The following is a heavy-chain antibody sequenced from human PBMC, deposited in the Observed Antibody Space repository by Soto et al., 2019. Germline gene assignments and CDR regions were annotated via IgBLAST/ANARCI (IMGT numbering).Heavy chain of an antibody. J-gene: IGHJ6*02. V-gene: IGHV1-8*01. CDR3: ARAGGYSYGYPYYYYGMDV. CDR1: GYTFTSYD. Sequence: QVRLVQSGAEVKKPGASVKVSCKASGYTFTSYDINWVRQATGQGLEWMGWMNPNSGNTGYAQKFQGRVTMTRNTSISTAYMELSSLRSEDTAVYYCARAGGYSYGYPYYYYGMDVWGQGTTVTVSS. CDR2: MNPNSGNT. D-gene: IGHD5-18*01.